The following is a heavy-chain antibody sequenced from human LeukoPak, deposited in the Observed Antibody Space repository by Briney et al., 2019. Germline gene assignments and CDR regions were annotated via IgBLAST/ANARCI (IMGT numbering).Heavy chain of an antibody. D-gene: IGHD3-22*01. CDR1: GGSLSSGGYY. Sequence: PQTLSLTCTVSGGSLSSGGYYWSWIRHHPGNGLEWFGHTYYGGSTYYNPSLKGRVTISVDTSKNQFSLKLSSVTAADTAVYYCARVVTPYYYDSSGYCDYWGQGTLVTVSS. CDR2: TYYGGST. J-gene: IGHJ4*02. CDR3: ARVVTPYYYDSSGYCDY. V-gene: IGHV4-31*03.